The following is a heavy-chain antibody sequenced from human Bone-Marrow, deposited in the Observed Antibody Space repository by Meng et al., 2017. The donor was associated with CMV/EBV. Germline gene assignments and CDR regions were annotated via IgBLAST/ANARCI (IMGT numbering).Heavy chain of an antibody. CDR2: ISYDGSNK. V-gene: IGHV3-30*04. CDR3: ARGKLELRGAFDP. CDR1: GFTFSSYA. D-gene: IGHD1-7*01. Sequence: SCAASGFTFSSYAMHWVRQAPGKGLEWVAVISYDGSNKYYADSVKGRFTISRDNSKKTLYLQMNRLRAEDTAVYYCARGKLELRGAFDPWGQGTLVTVSS. J-gene: IGHJ5*02.